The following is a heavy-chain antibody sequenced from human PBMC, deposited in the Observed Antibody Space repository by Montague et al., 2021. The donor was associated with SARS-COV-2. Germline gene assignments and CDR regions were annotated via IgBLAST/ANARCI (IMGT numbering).Heavy chain of an antibody. Sequence: SETLSLTCAVYGGSFSGYYWSWIRQPPGKGLEWIGEINHSGSTNYNPPLKSRVTISVDTSKNQFSLKLSSVTAADTAVYYCARGRTVTTFYYYYYGMDVWGQGTTVTVSS. CDR2: INHSGST. D-gene: IGHD4-17*01. J-gene: IGHJ6*02. CDR3: ARGRTVTTFYYYYYGMDV. V-gene: IGHV4-34*01. CDR1: GGSFSGYY.